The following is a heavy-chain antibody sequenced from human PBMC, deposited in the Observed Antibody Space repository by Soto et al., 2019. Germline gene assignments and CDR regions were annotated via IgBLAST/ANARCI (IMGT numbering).Heavy chain of an antibody. CDR2: ISYDGSNK. CDR3: AKDLILMVYASSLDFDY. J-gene: IGHJ4*02. CDR1: GFTFSSYG. V-gene: IGHV3-30*18. D-gene: IGHD2-8*01. Sequence: GGSLRLSCAASGFTFSSYGMHWVRQAPGKGLEWVAVISYDGSNKYYADSVKGRFTISRDNSKNTLYLQMNSLRAEDTAVYYCAKDLILMVYASSLDFDYWGQGTLVTVSS.